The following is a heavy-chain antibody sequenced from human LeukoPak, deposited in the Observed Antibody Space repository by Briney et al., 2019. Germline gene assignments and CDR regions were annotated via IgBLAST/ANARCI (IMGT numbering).Heavy chain of an antibody. J-gene: IGHJ4*02. CDR1: AFSFSDYN. V-gene: IGHV3-23*01. CDR3: AKRDY. Sequence: PGGALRLSCAASAFSFSDYNMNWVRQAPGKGREWVSAISGSGCSTYYVDSVQGRFTISRDNSKNTLYLQMNSLRAEDTAVYYCAKRDYWGQGTLVTVSS. CDR2: ISGSGCST.